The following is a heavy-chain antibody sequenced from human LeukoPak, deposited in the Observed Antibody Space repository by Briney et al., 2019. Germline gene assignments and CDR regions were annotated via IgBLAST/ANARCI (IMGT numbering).Heavy chain of an antibody. D-gene: IGHD6-19*01. J-gene: IGHJ4*02. CDR2: ISSDESIT. V-gene: IGHV3-74*01. Sequence: GALSLSCAASGFTFSNYWMHWVRQAPGKGLVWVSRISSDESITSYADSVKGRFTISRDNAKNTLFLQMNGLRAEDTAVYYCARVSLSSGCLSNWGQGTLVTVSS. CDR3: ARVSLSSGCLSN. CDR1: GFTFSNYW.